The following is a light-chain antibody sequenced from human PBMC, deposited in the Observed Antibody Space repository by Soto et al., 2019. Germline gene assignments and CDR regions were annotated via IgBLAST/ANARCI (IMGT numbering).Light chain of an antibody. Sequence: QSVLTQPPSASGTPGQRVTISCSGGSSNIGTNAVNWYQQLPGTAPNRLIYNNNQRPSGVPARFSGSKSGTSASLAISGLQSEDEADYYCAAWDDSLNGYVFGTGTKLTVL. CDR2: NNN. CDR3: AAWDDSLNGYV. J-gene: IGLJ1*01. CDR1: SSNIGTNA. V-gene: IGLV1-44*01.